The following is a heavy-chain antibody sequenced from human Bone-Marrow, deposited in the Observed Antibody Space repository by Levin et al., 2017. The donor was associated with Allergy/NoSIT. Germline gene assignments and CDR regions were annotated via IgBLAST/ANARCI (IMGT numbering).Heavy chain of an antibody. D-gene: IGHD2-2*01. Sequence: PGGSLRLSCAASGFIFTAHWMTWVRRSPRRGLEWVANINHGGDATNYVDSVKGRFTISRDNANKSLFLQMNSLRAEDTALFYCVRGLMPLPRSTFDLWGQGTMVTVSA. CDR3: VRGLMPLPRSTFDL. J-gene: IGHJ3*01. CDR1: GFIFTAHW. V-gene: IGHV3-7*04. CDR2: INHGGDAT.